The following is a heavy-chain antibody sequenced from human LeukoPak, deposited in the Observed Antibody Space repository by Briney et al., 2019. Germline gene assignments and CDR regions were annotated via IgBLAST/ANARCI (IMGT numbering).Heavy chain of an antibody. CDR2: IYSGGST. CDR3: ARDPLWFGEYGMDV. J-gene: IGHJ6*02. Sequence: GGSLRLSCAASGFTISSNYMSWVRQAPGKGLEWVSVIYSGGSTYYADSVKGRFTISRHNSKNTLYLQMNSLRAEDTAVYYCARDPLWFGEYGMDVWGQGTTVTVS. V-gene: IGHV3-53*04. D-gene: IGHD3-10*01. CDR1: GFTISSNY.